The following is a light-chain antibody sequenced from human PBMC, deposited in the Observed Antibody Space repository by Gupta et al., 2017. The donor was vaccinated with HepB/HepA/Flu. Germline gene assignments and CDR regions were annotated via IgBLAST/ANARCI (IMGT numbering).Light chain of an antibody. CDR3: QQNYDNPLT. CDR1: QSISTN. J-gene: IGKJ3*01. Sequence: IQLTPSPSSLSASVGDRVTITCRASQSISTNLNWYQQKPGKAPKLLIYVASNLQSGVPLRFSGSGSGTDCTITSSSLQPEDCAIYVCQQNYDNPLTCGPGTRVDIK. V-gene: IGKV1-39*01. CDR2: VAS.